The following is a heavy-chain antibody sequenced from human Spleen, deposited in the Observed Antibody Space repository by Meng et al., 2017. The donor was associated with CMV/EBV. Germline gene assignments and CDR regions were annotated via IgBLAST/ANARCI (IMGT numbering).Heavy chain of an antibody. V-gene: IGHV3-30*04. Sequence: GESLKISCAASGFTFSSYAMHWVRQAPGKGLEWVAVISYDGNNKYYADSVKGRFTISRDNSKNTLYLQMNSLRAEDTAVYYCARDTAMVMDYWGQGTLVTVSS. CDR1: GFTFSSYA. J-gene: IGHJ4*02. CDR2: ISYDGNNK. D-gene: IGHD5-18*01. CDR3: ARDTAMVMDY.